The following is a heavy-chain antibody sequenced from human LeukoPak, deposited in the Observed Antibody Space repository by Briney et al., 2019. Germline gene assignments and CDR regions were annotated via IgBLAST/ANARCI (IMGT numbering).Heavy chain of an antibody. CDR1: GFTFSSYS. V-gene: IGHV3-21*04. D-gene: IGHD6-13*01. Sequence: QSGGSLRLSCAASGFTFSSYSMNWVRQAPGKGLEWVSSISGSSSYIYYADSVKGRFTISRDNSKNSLYLQMNSLRAEDTAVYYCAKVSSSWYLLFDYWGQGTLVTVSS. J-gene: IGHJ4*02. CDR2: ISGSSSYI. CDR3: AKVSSSWYLLFDY.